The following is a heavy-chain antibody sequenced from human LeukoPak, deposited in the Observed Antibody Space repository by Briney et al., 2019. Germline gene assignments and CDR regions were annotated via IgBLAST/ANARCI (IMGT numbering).Heavy chain of an antibody. CDR2: IYTSGST. Sequence: SETLSLTCTVSGGSISSYYWSWIRQPAGKGPEWIGRIYTSGSTNYNPSLKSRVTMSVDTSKNQFSLKLSSVTAADTAVYYCARGGYVWGSYRTYYFDYWGQGTLVTVSS. CDR1: GGSISSYY. J-gene: IGHJ4*02. D-gene: IGHD3-16*02. CDR3: ARGGYVWGSYRTYYFDY. V-gene: IGHV4-4*07.